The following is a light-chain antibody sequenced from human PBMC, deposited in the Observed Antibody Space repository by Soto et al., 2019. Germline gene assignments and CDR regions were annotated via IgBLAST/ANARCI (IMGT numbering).Light chain of an antibody. J-gene: IGKJ4*01. CDR2: AAS. CDR3: PQLNSYPLT. Sequence: IQLTQSPSSLSASVGDRVTITCRASQGISNHLAWYQQKPGKAPKLLIYAASTLQSGVPPKISGSGSGTDFTLTISSLRPEDFATYSCPQLNSYPLTSGGGTKVEIK. V-gene: IGKV1-9*01. CDR1: QGISNH.